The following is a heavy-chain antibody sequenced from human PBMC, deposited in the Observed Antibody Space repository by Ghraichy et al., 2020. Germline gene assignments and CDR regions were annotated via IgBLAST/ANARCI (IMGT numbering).Heavy chain of an antibody. Sequence: GGSLRLSCAASGFTFSSYAMSWVRQAPGKGLEWVSAISGSGGSTYYADSVKGRFTISRDNSKNTLYLQMNSLRAEDTAVYYCAKGGEYYDILTGYYPSAEYFQHWGQGTLVTVSS. V-gene: IGHV3-23*01. CDR3: AKGGEYYDILTGYYPSAEYFQH. CDR2: ISGSGGST. CDR1: GFTFSSYA. D-gene: IGHD3-9*01. J-gene: IGHJ1*01.